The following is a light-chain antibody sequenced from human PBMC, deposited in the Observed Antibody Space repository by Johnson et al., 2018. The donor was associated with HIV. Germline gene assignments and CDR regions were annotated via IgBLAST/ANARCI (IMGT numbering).Light chain of an antibody. CDR2: DTI. J-gene: IGLJ1*01. Sequence: QSLLTQPPSVSAAPGQKVTISCSGSSSNIGSHYVSWYQQVPGTAPRLVIYDTIKRHSGIPDRFSGSKSGTSATLGITGLQTGDEADYYCGTWDSSLNAYVFGAETKVAVL. CDR1: SSNIGSHY. CDR3: GTWDSSLNAYV. V-gene: IGLV1-51*01.